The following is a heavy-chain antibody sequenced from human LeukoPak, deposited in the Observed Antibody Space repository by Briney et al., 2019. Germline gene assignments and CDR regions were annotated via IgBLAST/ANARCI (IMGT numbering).Heavy chain of an antibody. V-gene: IGHV5-51*01. J-gene: IGHJ4*02. CDR3: ARPFYYDSSGFGYYFDY. CDR1: GYSFTSYW. D-gene: IGHD3-22*01. Sequence: GESLKISCKGSGYSFTSYWIGWVRQMPGKGLEWMGIIYPGDSDTRYSPSFQGQVTISADKSISTAYLQWSSLTASDTAMYYCARPFYYDSSGFGYYFDYWGQGTLVTVSS. CDR2: IYPGDSDT.